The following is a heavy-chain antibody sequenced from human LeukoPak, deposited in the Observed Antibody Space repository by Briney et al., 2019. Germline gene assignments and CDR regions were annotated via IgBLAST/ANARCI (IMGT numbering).Heavy chain of an antibody. J-gene: IGHJ5*02. CDR2: IDGSGRFT. D-gene: IGHD1-14*01. Sequence: GGSLRLSCAASGFTFSSDALTWVRQAPGKGLEWVSSIDGSGRFTYHADSVKGRFTISRDNSKNTLYLQMNSLRAEDTAIYYCAKKPAGFDLWGQGTLVTVSS. CDR1: GFTFSSDA. V-gene: IGHV3-23*01. CDR3: AKKPAGFDL.